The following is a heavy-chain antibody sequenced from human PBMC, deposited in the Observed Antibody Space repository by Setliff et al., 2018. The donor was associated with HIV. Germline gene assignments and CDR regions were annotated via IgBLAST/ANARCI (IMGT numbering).Heavy chain of an antibody. CDR2: IIPVFRTP. V-gene: IGHV1-69*13. D-gene: IGHD4-17*01. CDR3: ARDRHYGGLPWYFET. CDR1: ARIFSNYP. J-gene: IGHJ4*02. Sequence: GASVKVSCKASARIFSNYPISWVRQAPGRGPEWMGGIIPVFRTPDYAQRFQDGLTITADESADTVYMELKSLRHEDTAVYFCARDRHYGGLPWYFETWGPGTLVTVSS.